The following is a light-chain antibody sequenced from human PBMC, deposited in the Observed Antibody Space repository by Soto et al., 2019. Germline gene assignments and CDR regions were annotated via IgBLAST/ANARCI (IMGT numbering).Light chain of an antibody. CDR1: QSISSW. V-gene: IGKV1-5*03. J-gene: IGKJ3*01. Sequence: DIQMTQSPSTLSASVGDRVTITCRASQSISSWLAWYQQKPGKAPKLLIYKASSLESGVPSRFSGSGSGTEFTLTISSLQPDDFATYYCQQYNSAFTFGPGTKVDI. CDR2: KAS. CDR3: QQYNSAFT.